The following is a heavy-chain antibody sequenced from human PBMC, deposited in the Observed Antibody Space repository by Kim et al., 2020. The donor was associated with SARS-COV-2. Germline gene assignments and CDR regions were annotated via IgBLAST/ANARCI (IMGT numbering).Heavy chain of an antibody. J-gene: IGHJ5*02. Sequence: SETLSLTCSVSGDSISSNSYWWAWVRQPPGKGLEWIGSLYHPTGDTAYNPSLKSRVTISVDTSKNRVFLRLTSVTAADTSVYYCARHVYYEFRSGYYDNWFDVWGQGVLVNVSS. V-gene: IGHV4-39*01. CDR1: GDSISSNSYW. D-gene: IGHD3-3*01. CDR3: ARHVYYEFRSGYYDNWFDV. CDR2: LYHPTGDT.